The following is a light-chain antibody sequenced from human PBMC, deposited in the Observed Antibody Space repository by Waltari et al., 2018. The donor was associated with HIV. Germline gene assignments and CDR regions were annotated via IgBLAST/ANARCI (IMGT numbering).Light chain of an antibody. CDR3: KSRDTSYVF. CDR2: GAN. CDR1: SLRSYY. V-gene: IGLV3-19*01. J-gene: IGLJ2*01. Sequence: SSDLTQDPAVSVALGRTVTITCQGDSLRSYYASWYQQRPEQAPVLVMYGANKRPSGIPDRFSGSNSGNTASLTIIGARAENEADYYCKSRDTSYVFFGGGTKLTVL.